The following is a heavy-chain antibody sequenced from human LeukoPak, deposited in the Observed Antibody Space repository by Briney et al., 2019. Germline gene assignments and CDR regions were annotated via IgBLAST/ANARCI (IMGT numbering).Heavy chain of an antibody. Sequence: SQTLSLTCTVSGGSISRGAYYWSWIRQHPGKGLEWIGYIYYSGSTNYNPSLKSRVTISVDTSKNQFSLKLSSVTAADTAVCYCGRESRHLNYYGSGTFGYYGMDVWGQGTTVTVSS. CDR1: GGSISRGAYY. CDR2: IYYSGST. CDR3: GRESRHLNYYGSGTFGYYGMDV. J-gene: IGHJ6*02. V-gene: IGHV4-61*08. D-gene: IGHD3-10*01.